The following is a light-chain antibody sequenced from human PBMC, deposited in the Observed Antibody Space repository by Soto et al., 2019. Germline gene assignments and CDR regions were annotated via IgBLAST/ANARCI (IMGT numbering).Light chain of an antibody. CDR1: QSVSSY. Sequence: EIVLTQSPATLSLSPGERAPLSCRASQSVSSYLAWYQQKPGQAPRLLIYDASNRATGIPARFSGSGSGTDFTLTISSLEPEDFAVYYCQQGSNWPPGLTFGGGTKVDI. J-gene: IGKJ4*01. CDR2: DAS. CDR3: QQGSNWPPGLT. V-gene: IGKV3-11*01.